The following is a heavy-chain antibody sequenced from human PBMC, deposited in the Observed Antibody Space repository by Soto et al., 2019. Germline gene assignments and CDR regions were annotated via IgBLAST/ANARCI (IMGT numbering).Heavy chain of an antibody. V-gene: IGHV3-48*03. D-gene: IGHD6-19*01. CDR1: GFTFSSYE. Sequence: EVQLVESGGGLVQPGGSLRLSCAASGFTFSSYEMNWVRQAPGRGLEWVSHITSGGSRIYYADSLKGRFTISRDNAKNSLYMPMSSRRAEDTAVYDCASGYTGGWSRGGYFAYWGQGILVTVSS. CDR2: ITSGGSRI. J-gene: IGHJ4*02. CDR3: ASGYTGGWSRGGYFAY.